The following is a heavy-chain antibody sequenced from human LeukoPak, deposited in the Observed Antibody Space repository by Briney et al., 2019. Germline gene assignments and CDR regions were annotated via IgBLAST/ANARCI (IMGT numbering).Heavy chain of an antibody. V-gene: IGHV1-69*05. CDR2: IIPIFGTA. Sequence: SVKVSCKASGGTFSSYAISLVRQAPGQGLEWMGGIIPIFGTANYAQKFQGRVTITTDESTSTAYMELSSLRSEDTAVYYCARDPSTGTTTYFDYWGQGTLVTVSS. CDR1: GGTFSSYA. CDR3: ARDPSTGTTTYFDY. J-gene: IGHJ4*02. D-gene: IGHD1-1*01.